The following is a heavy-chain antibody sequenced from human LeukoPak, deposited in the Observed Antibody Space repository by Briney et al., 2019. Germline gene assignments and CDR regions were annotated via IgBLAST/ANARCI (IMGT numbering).Heavy chain of an antibody. V-gene: IGHV1-69*13. CDR1: GGTFSSYA. J-gene: IGHJ4*02. Sequence: SVKVSCTASGGTFSSYAISWVRQAPGQGLEWMGGIIPIFGTANYAQKFQGRVTITADESTSTAYMELSSLRSEDTAVYYCASLMGDGYNSDFDYWGQGTLVTVSS. CDR2: IIPIFGTA. D-gene: IGHD5-24*01. CDR3: ASLMGDGYNSDFDY.